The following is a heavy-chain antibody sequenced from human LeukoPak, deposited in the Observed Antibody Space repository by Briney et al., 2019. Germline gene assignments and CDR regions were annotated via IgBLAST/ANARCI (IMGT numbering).Heavy chain of an antibody. J-gene: IGHJ6*03. D-gene: IGHD6-13*01. CDR2: ISAYNGNT. CDR3: ARGSSWYYYYYYMDV. CDR1: GYTFTSYG. Sequence: ASVKVSCKASGYTFTSYGISWVRQAPGQGLEWMGWISAYNGNTNYAQKLQGRVTMTTDTSTSTAYRELRSLRSDDTAVYYCARGSSWYYYYYYMDVWGKGTTVTVSS. V-gene: IGHV1-18*01.